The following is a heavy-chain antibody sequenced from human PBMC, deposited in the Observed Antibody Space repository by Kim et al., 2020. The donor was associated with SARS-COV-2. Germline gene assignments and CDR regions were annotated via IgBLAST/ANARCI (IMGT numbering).Heavy chain of an antibody. CDR1: GFTFSSYA. V-gene: IGHV3-30*04. CDR3: TRSGAGCYYNGIDV. CDR2: ISYDGSNK. D-gene: IGHD3-10*01. J-gene: IGHJ6*02. Sequence: GGSLRLSCAASGFTFSSYAMHWVRQAPGTGLEWVAVISYDGSNKYYADSVKGRFTISRDNSKNTLYLQMNSLRAEDTAVYYCTRSGAGCYYNGIDVWGPGATLTASS.